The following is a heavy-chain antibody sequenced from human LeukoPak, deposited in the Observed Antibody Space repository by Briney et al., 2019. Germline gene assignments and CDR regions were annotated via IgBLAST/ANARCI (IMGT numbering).Heavy chain of an antibody. Sequence: PGGSLRLSCAASGFTFSSYGMHWVRQAPGKGLEWVAVIWYDGSNKYYADSVKGRFTISRDNSKNTLYLQMNSLRAEDTAVYYCTRHDLTTVTTIDYWGQGTLVTVSS. CDR2: IWYDGSNK. V-gene: IGHV3-33*01. J-gene: IGHJ4*02. D-gene: IGHD4-17*01. CDR3: TRHDLTTVTTIDY. CDR1: GFTFSSYG.